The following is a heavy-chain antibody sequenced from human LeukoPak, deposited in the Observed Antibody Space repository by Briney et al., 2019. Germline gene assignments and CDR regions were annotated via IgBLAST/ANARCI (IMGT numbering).Heavy chain of an antibody. V-gene: IGHV3-30*04. D-gene: IGHD3-10*01. CDR1: GFTFSSYA. Sequence: HPGGSLRLSCAASGFTFSSYAMHWVRQAPGKGLEWVAVISYDGSNKYYADSVKGRFTISRDNSKNTLYLQMNSLRAEDTAVYYCARPVDYYGSGSPMDVWGKGTTVTVSS. CDR3: ARPVDYYGSGSPMDV. J-gene: IGHJ6*04. CDR2: ISYDGSNK.